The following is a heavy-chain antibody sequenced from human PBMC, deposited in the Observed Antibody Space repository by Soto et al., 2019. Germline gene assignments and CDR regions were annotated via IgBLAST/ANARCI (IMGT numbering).Heavy chain of an antibody. J-gene: IGHJ6*02. CDR1: GYDFTTYW. Sequence: GESLKISCKGSGYDFTTYWIGWVRQMPGKGLEWMGIIYPGDSDTRYSPSFQGQVTISADKSISTAYLQWSSLKASDTAMYYCARQAVATRNYYYGMDVWGQGTTVIVSS. D-gene: IGHD5-12*01. CDR2: IYPGDSDT. V-gene: IGHV5-51*01. CDR3: ARQAVATRNYYYGMDV.